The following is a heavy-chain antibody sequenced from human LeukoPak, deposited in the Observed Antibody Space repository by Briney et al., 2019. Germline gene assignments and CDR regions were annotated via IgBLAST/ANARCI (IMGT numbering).Heavy chain of an antibody. CDR1: GGSISSSSYY. J-gene: IGHJ4*02. Sequence: SETLSLTCTVSGGSISSSSYYWGWIRQPPGKGLEWIGSIYYSGRTYYNPSLKSRVTISVDTSKNQFSLKLSSVTAADTAVYYCARASRARWELLRMFDYWGQGTLVTVSS. CDR2: IYYSGRT. D-gene: IGHD1-26*01. CDR3: ARASRARWELLRMFDY. V-gene: IGHV4-39*07.